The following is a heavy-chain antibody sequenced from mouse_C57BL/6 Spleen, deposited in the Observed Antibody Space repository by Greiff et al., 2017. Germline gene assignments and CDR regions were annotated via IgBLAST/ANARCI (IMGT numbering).Heavy chain of an antibody. Sequence: EVMLVESGGDLVKPGGSLKLSCAASGFTFSSYGMSWVRQTPDKRLEWVATISSGGSYTYYPDSVKGRFTISRDNAKNTLYLQMSSLKSEDTAMYYCARHPSYYGWDYWGQGTTLTVSS. D-gene: IGHD2-2*01. J-gene: IGHJ2*01. CDR1: GFTFSSYG. CDR3: ARHPSYYGWDY. CDR2: ISSGGSYT. V-gene: IGHV5-6*01.